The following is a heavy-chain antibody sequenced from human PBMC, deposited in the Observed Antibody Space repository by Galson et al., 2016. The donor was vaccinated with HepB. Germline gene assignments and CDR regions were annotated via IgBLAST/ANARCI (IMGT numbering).Heavy chain of an antibody. CDR3: AGRHSGYTGGYDY. Sequence: SVKVSCKASGGTFSTYAISWVRQAPGQGLEWMGGIMPIFRTTNYAQKFQGRVTITADESTSTAYMGLSSLRSEDTAVYYCAGRHSGYTGGYDYWGQGTLVTVSS. CDR2: IMPIFRTT. D-gene: IGHD5-12*01. J-gene: IGHJ4*02. V-gene: IGHV1-69*13. CDR1: GGTFSTYA.